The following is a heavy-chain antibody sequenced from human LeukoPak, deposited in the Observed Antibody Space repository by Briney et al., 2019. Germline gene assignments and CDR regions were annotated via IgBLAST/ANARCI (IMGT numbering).Heavy chain of an antibody. Sequence: GRSLRLSCAASGFTFSSYAMLWVRQAPGKGLEWVAVISYDGSNKYYADSVKGRFTISRDKSKNTLYLQMNSLRAEDTAVYYCASHSSGIDYWGQGTLVTVSS. CDR2: ISYDGSNK. CDR1: GFTFSSYA. J-gene: IGHJ4*02. CDR3: ASHSSGIDY. V-gene: IGHV3-30*04. D-gene: IGHD6-19*01.